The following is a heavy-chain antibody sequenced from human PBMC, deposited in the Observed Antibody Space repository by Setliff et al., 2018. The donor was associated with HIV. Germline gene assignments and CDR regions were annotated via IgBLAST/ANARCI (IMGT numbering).Heavy chain of an antibody. V-gene: IGHV1-46*01. J-gene: IGHJ6*03. D-gene: IGHD3-22*01. Sequence: ASVKVSCKASGYTFTNFYMHWVRQAPGQGLEWMGIINPGGGDTRYAQRFQGRVSMTRDTSTSTAYMELSSLRSEDTAVYYCARAADSYDTTNYHFTYYYYMDVWGKGTTVTVSS. CDR1: GYTFTNFY. CDR2: INPGGGDT. CDR3: ARAADSYDTTNYHFTYYYYMDV.